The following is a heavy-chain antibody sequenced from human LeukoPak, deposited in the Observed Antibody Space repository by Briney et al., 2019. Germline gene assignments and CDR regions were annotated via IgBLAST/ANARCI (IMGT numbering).Heavy chain of an antibody. V-gene: IGHV4-59*01. D-gene: IGHD1-7*01. J-gene: IGHJ4*02. CDR3: ARAELPSLFDY. Sequence: SETLSLTCAVYGGSFSGYYWSWIRQPPGKGLEWIGYIYYSGSTNYNPSLKSRVTISVDTSKNQFSLKLSSVTAADTAVYYCARAELPSLFDYWGQGTLVTVSS. CDR2: IYYSGST. CDR1: GGSFSGYY.